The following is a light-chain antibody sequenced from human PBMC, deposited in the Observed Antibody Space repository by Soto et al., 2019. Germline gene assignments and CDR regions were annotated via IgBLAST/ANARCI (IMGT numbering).Light chain of an antibody. V-gene: IGLV2-14*03. CDR3: SSYTASASYV. J-gene: IGLJ1*01. CDR2: DVT. CDR1: SSDIGTYNF. Sequence: QSALTQPASVSGSPGQSITISCTGTSSDIGTYNFVSWYQQHPGKAPKLMIYDVTNQPSGVSNRFSGSKSGNTASLTISGLQAEDEADYYCSSYTASASYVFGGGTKLTVL.